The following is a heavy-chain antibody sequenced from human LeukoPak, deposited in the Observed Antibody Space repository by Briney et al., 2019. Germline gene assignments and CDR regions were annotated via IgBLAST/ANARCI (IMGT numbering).Heavy chain of an antibody. CDR2: ISAYNGNT. CDR1: GGTFSSYA. V-gene: IGHV1-18*01. CDR3: ARDSRARVRGVIITLDY. D-gene: IGHD3-10*01. J-gene: IGHJ4*02. Sequence: ASVKVSCKASGGTFSSYAISWVRQAPGQGLEWMGWISAYNGNTNYAQKLQGRVTMTTDTSTSTAYMELRSLRSDDTAVYYCARDSRARVRGVIITLDYWGQGTLVTVSS.